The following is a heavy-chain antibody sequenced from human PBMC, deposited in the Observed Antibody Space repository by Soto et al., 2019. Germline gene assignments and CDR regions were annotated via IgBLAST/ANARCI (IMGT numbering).Heavy chain of an antibody. D-gene: IGHD1-26*01. CDR2: IYSSGST. J-gene: IGHJ3*02. CDR1: GGSLSGYY. V-gene: IGHV4-4*07. CDR3: ARREGVGGGHDI. Sequence: QVQLQESGPGLVKPSETLSLTCTVSGGSLSGYYWSWIRQPAGKGLEWIGRIYSSGSTNDNPSLQSRVSMSVDTSRNQFSLRLNSVPAADTAVYYCARREGVGGGHDIWGQGTMVTVSS.